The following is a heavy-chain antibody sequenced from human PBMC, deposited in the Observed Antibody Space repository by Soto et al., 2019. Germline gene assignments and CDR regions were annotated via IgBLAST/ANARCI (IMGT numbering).Heavy chain of an antibody. D-gene: IGHD6-13*01. Sequence: ASVKVSCKASGYTFTSYAMHWVRQAPGQRLEWMGWINAGNGNTKYSQKFQGRVTITRDTSASTAYMELSSLRSEDTAVYYCARDQGWVYSSILDVWGQGTTVTVSS. CDR1: GYTFTSYA. CDR2: INAGNGNT. J-gene: IGHJ6*02. CDR3: ARDQGWVYSSILDV. V-gene: IGHV1-3*01.